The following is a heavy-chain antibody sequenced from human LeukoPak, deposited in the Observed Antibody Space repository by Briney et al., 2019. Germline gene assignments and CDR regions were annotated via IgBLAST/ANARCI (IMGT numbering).Heavy chain of an antibody. CDR1: GFTFSSYG. CDR3: AKDALTYYYYYGMDV. D-gene: IGHD4/OR15-4a*01. CDR2: ISYDGSNK. V-gene: IGHV3-30*18. Sequence: GGSLRLPCAASGFTFSSYGMHWVRQAPGKGLEWVAVISYDGSNKYYADSVKGRFTISRDNSKNTLYLQMNSLRAEDTAVYYCAKDALTYYYYYGMDVWGQGTTVTVSS. J-gene: IGHJ6*02.